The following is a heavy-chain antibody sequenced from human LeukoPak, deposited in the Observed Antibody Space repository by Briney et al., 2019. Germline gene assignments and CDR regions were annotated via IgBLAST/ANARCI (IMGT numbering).Heavy chain of an antibody. CDR2: IYSGGGT. CDR1: GLSVSTTY. D-gene: IGHD2-15*01. J-gene: IGHJ4*01. Sequence: PGGSLRLSCAASGLSVSTTYMTWVRQAPGKGLEWVSVIYSGGGTNYADSMKGRFRISRDNSKNTLYLQMNSLRAEDTAVYYCVGEDKYWGHGTLVTVSS. CDR3: VGEDKY. V-gene: IGHV3-53*01.